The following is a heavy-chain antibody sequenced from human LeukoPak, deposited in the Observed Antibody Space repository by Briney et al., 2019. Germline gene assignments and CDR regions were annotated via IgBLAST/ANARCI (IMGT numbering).Heavy chain of an antibody. J-gene: IGHJ4*02. Sequence: GSLRLSCAASGFTFSTYIMNWVRQAPGKGLEWVSAISGSGDSTYYADSVKGRFTISRDNSKNTLYLQVNSLRAEDTAVYYCAKGSGTHFVHDFWGQGTLVTVSS. D-gene: IGHD1-26*01. CDR1: GFTFSTYI. CDR2: ISGSGDST. V-gene: IGHV3-23*01. CDR3: AKGSGTHFVHDF.